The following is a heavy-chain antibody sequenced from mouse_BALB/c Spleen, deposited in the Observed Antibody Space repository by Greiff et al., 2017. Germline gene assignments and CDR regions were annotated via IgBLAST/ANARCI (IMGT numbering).Heavy chain of an antibody. CDR3: ARGGVTTAMDY. V-gene: IGHV6-6*02. Sequence: EVKLMESGGGLVQPGGSMKLSCVASGFTFSNYWMNWVRQSPEKGLEWVAEIRMKSNNYATHYAESVKGRFTISRDDSNRSVYLQMNNLRAEDTGVYYCARGGVTTAMDYWGQGTSVTVSS. CDR1: GFTFSNYW. CDR2: IRMKSNNYAT. D-gene: IGHD2-1*01. J-gene: IGHJ4*01.